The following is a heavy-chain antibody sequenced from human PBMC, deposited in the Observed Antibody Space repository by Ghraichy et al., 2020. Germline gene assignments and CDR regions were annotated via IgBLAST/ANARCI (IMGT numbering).Heavy chain of an antibody. Sequence: SETLSLTCAVYGGSFSGYYWSWIRQPPGKGLEWIGEINHSGSTNYNPSLKSRVTISVDTSKNQFSLKLSSVTAADTAVYYCARGINCSSTSCYPYYYYGMDVWGQGTTVTVSS. J-gene: IGHJ6*02. V-gene: IGHV4-34*01. D-gene: IGHD2-2*01. CDR2: INHSGST. CDR1: GGSFSGYY. CDR3: ARGINCSSTSCYPYYYYGMDV.